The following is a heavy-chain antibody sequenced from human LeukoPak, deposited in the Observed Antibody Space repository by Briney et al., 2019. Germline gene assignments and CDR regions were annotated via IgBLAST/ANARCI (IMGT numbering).Heavy chain of an antibody. CDR3: ARHGMYSYGRTGNWFDP. J-gene: IGHJ5*02. D-gene: IGHD5-18*01. CDR1: GDSISSYY. CDR2: VYTSGST. V-gene: IGHV4-4*09. Sequence: SETLSLTCTVSGDSISSYYWSWIRQPPGKGLEWIGYVYTSGSTNYNPSLKSRVTISVDTSKNQFSLKLSSVTAADTAVYYCARHGMYSYGRTGNWFDPWGQGTLVTVSS.